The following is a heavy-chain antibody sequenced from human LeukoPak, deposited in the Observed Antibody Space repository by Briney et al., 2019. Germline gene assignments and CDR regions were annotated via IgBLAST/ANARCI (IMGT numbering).Heavy chain of an antibody. CDR3: ARENDYGDY. CDR1: GFTFSSYE. Sequence: PGGSLRLSRAASGFTFSSYEMNWVRQAPGKGLEWVSYISSSGSTIYYADSVKGRFTISRGNAKNSLYLQMNSLRAEDTAVYYCARENDYGDYWGQGTLVTVSS. CDR2: ISSSGSTI. J-gene: IGHJ4*02. V-gene: IGHV3-48*03.